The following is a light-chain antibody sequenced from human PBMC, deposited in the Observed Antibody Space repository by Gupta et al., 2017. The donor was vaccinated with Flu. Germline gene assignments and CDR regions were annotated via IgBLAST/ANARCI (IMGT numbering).Light chain of an antibody. CDR1: QSISSY. CDR2: AAS. CDR3: QGRDGTRKS. Sequence: DIQLPQSPSSLSASVEDRVTITCRASQSISSYLNWYQQKPGKAPTRLIYAASRVQSGGPARFSGRGYGPDCTLTISRRQPEDLATDCWQGRDGTRKSCGQGTXLEIK. J-gene: IGKJ2*03. V-gene: IGKV1-39*01.